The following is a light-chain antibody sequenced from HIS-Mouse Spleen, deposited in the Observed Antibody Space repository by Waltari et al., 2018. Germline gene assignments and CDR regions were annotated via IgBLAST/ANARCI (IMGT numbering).Light chain of an antibody. Sequence: DIQMTQSPSSLSASVGDRVTITCQASQDISNYLNWYQQKPGKAPKLLIYDASNLETGVPSRFSGSGSGTDFTFTINSLQPEDIATYYCQQYDNLHRLTFGPGTKVDIK. J-gene: IGKJ3*01. CDR3: QQYDNLHRLT. CDR2: DAS. V-gene: IGKV1-33*01. CDR1: QDISNY.